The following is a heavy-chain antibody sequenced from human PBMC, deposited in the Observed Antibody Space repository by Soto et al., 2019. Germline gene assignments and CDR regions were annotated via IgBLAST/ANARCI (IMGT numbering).Heavy chain of an antibody. J-gene: IGHJ6*02. CDR3: SRLEYALVDTAMVATYYYYGMDV. V-gene: IGHV4-31*03. CDR1: GGSISSGCYY. D-gene: IGHD5-18*01. Sequence: SETLSLTCTVSGGSISSGCYYWSWIRQHPGKGLEWIGYIYYIGSTYYNPSLKSRVTISVDTSKNQFSLKLSSVTAADTAVYYFSRLEYALVDTAMVATYYYYGMDVLGQGTTVTVSS. CDR2: IYYIGST.